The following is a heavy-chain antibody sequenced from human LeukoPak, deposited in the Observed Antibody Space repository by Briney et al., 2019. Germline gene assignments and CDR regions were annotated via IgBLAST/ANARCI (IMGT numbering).Heavy chain of an antibody. D-gene: IGHD1-1*01. J-gene: IGHJ4*02. V-gene: IGHV3-48*03. CDR2: ISSSGSTI. Sequence: PGGSLRLSCAASGFTFSSCEMNWVRQAPGKGLEWVSYISSSGSTICYADSVKGRFTISRDNAKNSLYLQMSSLSAEDTAVYYCATYFQLDKPDCWGQGTLVTVSS. CDR1: GFTFSSCE. CDR3: ATYFQLDKPDC.